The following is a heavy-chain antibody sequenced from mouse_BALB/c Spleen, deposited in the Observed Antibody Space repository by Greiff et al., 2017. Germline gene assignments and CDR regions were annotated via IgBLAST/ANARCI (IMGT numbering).Heavy chain of an antibody. CDR2: ISSGGSYT. J-gene: IGHJ4*01. CDR1: GFTFSSYA. Sequence: EVKLQESGGGLVKPGGSLKLSCAASGFTFSSYAMSWVRQSPEKRLEWVAEISSGGSYTYYPDTVTGRFTISRDNAKNTLYLEMSSLRSEDTAMYYCARGTKGAMDYWGQGTSVTVSS. V-gene: IGHV5-9-4*01. CDR3: ARGTKGAMDY. D-gene: IGHD2-14*01.